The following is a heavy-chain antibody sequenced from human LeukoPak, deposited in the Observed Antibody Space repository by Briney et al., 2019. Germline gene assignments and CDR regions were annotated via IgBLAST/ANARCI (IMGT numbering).Heavy chain of an antibody. CDR2: FDPEDGET. CDR3: ATFWGYPHAFDI. Sequence: ASVKVSCKVSGYTLTELSMHWVRQSPGKGLEWMGGFDPEDGETIYAQKFQGRVTMTEDTSTDTAYMELSSLRSEDTAVYYCATFWGYPHAFDIWGQGTMVTVSS. V-gene: IGHV1-24*01. D-gene: IGHD3-16*01. CDR1: GYTLTELS. J-gene: IGHJ3*02.